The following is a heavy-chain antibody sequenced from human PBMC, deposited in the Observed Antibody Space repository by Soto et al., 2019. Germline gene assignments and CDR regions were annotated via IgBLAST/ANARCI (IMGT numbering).Heavy chain of an antibody. CDR3: AKCISVANGDYVSGYYYGMDV. V-gene: IGHV3-30*18. CDR2: ISYDGSNK. J-gene: IGHJ6*02. Sequence: PGGSLRLSCAASGFTFSIYGMHWVRQAPGKGLEWVAVISYDGSNKYYADSVKGRFTISRDNSKNTLYLQMNSLRAEDTAVYYCAKCISVANGDYVSGYYYGMDVWGQGTTVTVSS. D-gene: IGHD3-10*01. CDR1: GFTFSIYG.